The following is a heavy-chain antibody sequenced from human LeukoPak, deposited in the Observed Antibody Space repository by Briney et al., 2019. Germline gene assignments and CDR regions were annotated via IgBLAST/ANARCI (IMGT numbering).Heavy chain of an antibody. D-gene: IGHD6-13*01. Sequence: ASVKVSCKASGYTFTGHYMHWVRQAPGQGLEWMGWIKPNSGGTNYAQKFQGRVTMTRDTSISTAYMELSRLRSDDTAVYYCARGGGSSSWFWFDPWGQGTLVTVSS. CDR3: ARGGGSSSWFWFDP. CDR1: GYTFTGHY. J-gene: IGHJ5*02. CDR2: IKPNSGGT. V-gene: IGHV1-2*02.